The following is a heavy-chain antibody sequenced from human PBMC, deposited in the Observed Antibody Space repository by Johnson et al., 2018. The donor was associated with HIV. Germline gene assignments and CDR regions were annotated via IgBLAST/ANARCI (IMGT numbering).Heavy chain of an antibody. CDR1: GFTFDDYG. Sequence: VQLVESGGGVVRPGGSLRLSCAASGFTFDDYGMSWVRQGPGKGLEWVSGINWNGGSTGYADSVKGRFTISRDNAKKSLYLQMNSLRAEDTALYYCARVVVVVATVRVGAFDIWGQGTMVTVSS. J-gene: IGHJ3*02. D-gene: IGHD2-15*01. CDR3: ARVVVVVATVRVGAFDI. CDR2: INWNGGST. V-gene: IGHV3-20*04.